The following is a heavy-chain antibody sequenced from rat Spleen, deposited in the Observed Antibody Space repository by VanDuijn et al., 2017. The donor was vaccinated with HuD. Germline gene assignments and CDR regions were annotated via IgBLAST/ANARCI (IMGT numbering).Heavy chain of an antibody. CDR3: VREGTYYGYNPYYFDY. CDR1: GFSLTSYH. Sequence: QVQLKESGPGLVQPSQTLSLTCTVSGFSLTSYHVSWVRQPPGKGLAWMGVIWTGGGTVYNSLLESRLSISRDTSKSQAFLEMNSLQTEDTATYYCVREGTYYGYNPYYFDYWGQGVMVTVSS. V-gene: IGHV2-43*01. D-gene: IGHD1-9*01. CDR2: IWTGGGT. J-gene: IGHJ2*01.